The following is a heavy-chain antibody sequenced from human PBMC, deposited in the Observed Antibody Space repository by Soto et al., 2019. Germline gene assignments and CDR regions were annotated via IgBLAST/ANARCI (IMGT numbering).Heavy chain of an antibody. V-gene: IGHV4-4*02. CDR1: GGSISSSNW. D-gene: IGHD5-12*01. CDR2: IYHSGST. Sequence: PSETLSLTCAVSGGSISSSNWWSWVRQPPGKGLEWIGEIYHSGSTNYNPSLKSRVTISVDKSKNQFSLKLSSVTAADTAVYYCARGLRFPRWFLDYWGQGTRVTVSS. J-gene: IGHJ4*02. CDR3: ARGLRFPRWFLDY.